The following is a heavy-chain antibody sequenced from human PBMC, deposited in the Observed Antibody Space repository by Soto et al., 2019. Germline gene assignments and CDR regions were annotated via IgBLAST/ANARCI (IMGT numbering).Heavy chain of an antibody. CDR2: IIPIFGTA. Sequence: SVKVSCKASGGTFSSYAISWVRQAPGQGLEWMGGIIPIFGTANYAQKFQGRVTITADESTSTAYMELSSLRSEDTAVYYCARVFFRDVLRFLEWLPRYGMDVWGQGTTVTVSS. D-gene: IGHD3-3*01. V-gene: IGHV1-69*13. J-gene: IGHJ6*02. CDR1: GGTFSSYA. CDR3: ARVFFRDVLRFLEWLPRYGMDV.